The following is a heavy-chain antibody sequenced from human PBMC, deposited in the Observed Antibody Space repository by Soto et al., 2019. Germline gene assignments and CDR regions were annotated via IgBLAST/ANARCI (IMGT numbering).Heavy chain of an antibody. Sequence: EVQLVESGGGLVQPGGSLRLSCAASGFTFSSYWMHWVRQAPGKGLVWVSRIKSDGSNINYADSVKGRFTISRDNAKNTLYLQMNSLRAEDTAIYYCASGGFSGSGSFIQGDYWGQGTLVTVSS. V-gene: IGHV3-74*01. CDR2: IKSDGSNI. J-gene: IGHJ4*02. D-gene: IGHD3-10*01. CDR3: ASGGFSGSGSFIQGDY. CDR1: GFTFSSYW.